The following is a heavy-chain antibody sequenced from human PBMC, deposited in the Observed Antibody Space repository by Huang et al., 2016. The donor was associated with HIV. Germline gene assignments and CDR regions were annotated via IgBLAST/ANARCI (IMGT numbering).Heavy chain of an antibody. CDR1: GFTFSNYA. CDR2: ISYDGSNK. D-gene: IGHD6-19*01. CDR3: ARRAVAGIYYYYYMDV. Sequence: QVQLVESGGGVVQPGRSLRLSGAASGFTFSNYAMHWVRQAPGKGLDLLAVISYDGSNKYYADAVKGRFTISRDNSKNALYLQMNSLRAEDTAVYYCARRAVAGIYYYYYMDVWGKGTTVTVSS. J-gene: IGHJ6*03. V-gene: IGHV3-30-3*01.